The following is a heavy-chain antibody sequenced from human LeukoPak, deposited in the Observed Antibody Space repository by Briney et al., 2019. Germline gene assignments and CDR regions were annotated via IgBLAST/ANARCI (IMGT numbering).Heavy chain of an antibody. Sequence: GGSLRLSCAASGFTLSSYCMHWVRQAPGKGLVWVARINSDGSSTRYADSVKGRFTISRDNAKNTLYLQMNSLRGEDTAVYYCARGYDYDSSAYPGGYYGMDVWGQGTTVTVSS. D-gene: IGHD3-22*01. V-gene: IGHV3-74*01. CDR2: INSDGSST. CDR3: ARGYDYDSSAYPGGYYGMDV. J-gene: IGHJ6*02. CDR1: GFTLSSYC.